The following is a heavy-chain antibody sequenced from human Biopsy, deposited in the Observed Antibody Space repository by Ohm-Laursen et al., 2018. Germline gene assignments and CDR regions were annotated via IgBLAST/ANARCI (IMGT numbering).Heavy chain of an antibody. CDR2: VYYTGST. CDR1: GDSISSYY. V-gene: IGHV4-59*07. J-gene: IGHJ2*01. D-gene: IGHD3-22*01. Sequence: SDNLSLTCTVSGDSISSYYWSWIRQPPGKGLQWIGYVYYTGSTDYNPSLQSRVTISVDTSKNHFSLRLRSVTPADTAIYYCARGRGYYSDRTVPGYFDLWGRGTLVTVSS. CDR3: ARGRGYYSDRTVPGYFDL.